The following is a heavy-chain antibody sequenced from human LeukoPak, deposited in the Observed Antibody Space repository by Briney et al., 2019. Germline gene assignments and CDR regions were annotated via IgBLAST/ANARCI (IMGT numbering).Heavy chain of an antibody. V-gene: IGHV4-4*07. CDR3: AREITVTRPFDY. CDR1: NGSISIYY. CDR2: ISASGST. J-gene: IGHJ4*02. D-gene: IGHD4-17*01. Sequence: PSETLSLTCTVSNGSISIYYWSWVRQPAGKGLEWLGRISASGSTNYNPSLKSRVTMSVDTSKNQFSLKLSSVTAADTAVYYCAREITVTRPFDYWGQGTLVTVSS.